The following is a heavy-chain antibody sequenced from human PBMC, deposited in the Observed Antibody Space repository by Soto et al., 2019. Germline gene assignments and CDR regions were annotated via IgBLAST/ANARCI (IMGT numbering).Heavy chain of an antibody. J-gene: IGHJ4*02. CDR1: SGSVRDYC. CDR2: INYRGNT. D-gene: IGHD4-17*01. CDR3: ARRVTVTYFFDF. V-gene: IGHV4-34*01. Sequence: PSETLSLTCAVDSGSVRDYCWSWIRQPPGKGLEWIGEINYRGNTNYDPSLKSRVTISVDTSKNQFSLRLTSVTAADTAVYYCARRVTVTYFFDFWAQGTLVTVSS.